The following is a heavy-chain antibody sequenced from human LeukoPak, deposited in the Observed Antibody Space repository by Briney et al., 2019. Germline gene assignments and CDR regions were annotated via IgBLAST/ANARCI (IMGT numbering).Heavy chain of an antibody. CDR2: IYYSGST. CDR3: ARGASIVVVVAATRTDRYNWFDP. D-gene: IGHD2-15*01. V-gene: IGHV4-59*12. J-gene: IGHJ5*02. Sequence: SQTLSLTCTVSGGSLSPYYWSWIRQPPGKGLEWIGSIYYSGSTYYNPSLKSRVTISVDTSKNQFSLKLSSVTAADTAVYYCARGASIVVVVAATRTDRYNWFDPWGQGTLVTVSS. CDR1: GGSLSPYY.